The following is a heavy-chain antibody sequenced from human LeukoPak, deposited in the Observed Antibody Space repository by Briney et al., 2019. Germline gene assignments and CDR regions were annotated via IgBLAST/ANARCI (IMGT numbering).Heavy chain of an antibody. CDR3: ASHFAHWGSHLFGY. CDR2: IGRDSSYV. CDR1: GFSFSTHN. V-gene: IGHV3-21*01. D-gene: IGHD7-27*01. Sequence: GGSLRLSCVAPGFSFSTHNMNWVRQAPGQGLEWVSSIGRDSSYVYYADSLKGRFTISRDDAKDSLYLQMNNLRAEDTAVYYCASHFAHWGSHLFGYWGQGTLVTVSS. J-gene: IGHJ4*02.